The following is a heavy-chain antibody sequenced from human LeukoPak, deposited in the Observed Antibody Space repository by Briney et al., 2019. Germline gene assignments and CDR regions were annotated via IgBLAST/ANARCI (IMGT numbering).Heavy chain of an antibody. J-gene: IGHJ6*02. V-gene: IGHV3-23*01. D-gene: IGHD6-19*01. CDR3: AISSPGREWLDLYYYYYYGMDV. Sequence: GGSLRLSCAASGLSFSSSAMSWVRQAPGQGPQWVASISGSGNTAYYADSVKGRFTISRDNSKNTLYLQMNSLRAEDTAVYYCAISSPGREWLDLYYYYYYGMDVWGQGTTVTVSS. CDR2: ISGSGNTA. CDR1: GLSFSSSA.